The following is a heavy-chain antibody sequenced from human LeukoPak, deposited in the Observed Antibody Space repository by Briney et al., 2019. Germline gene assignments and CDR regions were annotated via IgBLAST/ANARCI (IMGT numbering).Heavy chain of an antibody. J-gene: IGHJ4*02. CDR1: GGSFSGYY. D-gene: IGHD3-22*01. V-gene: IGHV4-34*01. Sequence: SETLSLTCAVYGGSFSGYYWSWIRQPPGKGLEWIGEINHSGSTNYNPSLKSRVTISVDTSKNQFSLKLSSVTAADTAVYYCARSWLLLGNRFDYRGQGTLVTVSS. CDR3: ARSWLLLGNRFDY. CDR2: INHSGST.